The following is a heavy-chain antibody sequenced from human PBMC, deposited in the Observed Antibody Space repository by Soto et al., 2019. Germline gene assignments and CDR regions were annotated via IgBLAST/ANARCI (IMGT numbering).Heavy chain of an antibody. V-gene: IGHV3-74*03. Sequence: EVQLVESGGGLVQPGGSLRLSCAASGFTFSGSWMHWVRQAPGKGLVWVSRISSDGSSTTYADSVKGRFTISRDNAKNMLDLQMNSLSAEDTAVYYCATAGTGTFTYWGQGTLATVSS. CDR2: ISSDGSST. CDR3: ATAGTGTFTY. CDR1: GFTFSGSW. D-gene: IGHD1-1*01. J-gene: IGHJ4*02.